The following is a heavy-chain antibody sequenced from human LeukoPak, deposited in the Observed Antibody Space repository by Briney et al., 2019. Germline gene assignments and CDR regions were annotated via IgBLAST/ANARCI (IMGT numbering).Heavy chain of an antibody. D-gene: IGHD3-9*01. CDR3: ARGPDYDILADYFDY. Sequence: SGGSLRLSCAASGFTFSSYEMNWVRQAPGKGLEWVSYISSSGSTIYYADSVRGRFTISRDNSKNTLFLQMNSLRPEDTAVYYCARGPDYDILADYFDYWGQGTLVTVSS. CDR2: ISSSGSTI. J-gene: IGHJ4*02. CDR1: GFTFSSYE. V-gene: IGHV3-48*03.